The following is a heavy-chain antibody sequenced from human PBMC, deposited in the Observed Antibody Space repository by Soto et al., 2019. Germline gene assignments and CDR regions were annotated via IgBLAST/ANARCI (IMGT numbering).Heavy chain of an antibody. CDR1: GDSVSSAGYY. J-gene: IGHJ6*02. V-gene: IGHV4-61*08. CDR3: ARASYYYDSSGQITIGGGMDV. D-gene: IGHD3-22*01. CDR2: IYYSGST. Sequence: SERLALTCTVSGDSVSSAGYYWSWIHQHPGKGLEWIGYIYYSGSTNYNPSLKSRVTISVDTSKNQFSLKLSSVTAADTAVYYCARASYYYDSSGQITIGGGMDVWGQGTTVTVSS.